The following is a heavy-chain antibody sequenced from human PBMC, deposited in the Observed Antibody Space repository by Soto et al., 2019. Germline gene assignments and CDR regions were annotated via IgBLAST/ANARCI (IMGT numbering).Heavy chain of an antibody. CDR1: GYTFTSYG. J-gene: IGHJ4*02. CDR2: ISAYNGNT. Sequence: ASVKVSCKASGYTFTSYGISWVRQAPGQGLEWMGWISAYNGNTNYAQKLQGRVTKTTDTSTSTAYMELRSLRSDDTAVYYCARGVGYYYDSSGTFDYWGQGTLVTVSS. V-gene: IGHV1-18*01. D-gene: IGHD3-22*01. CDR3: ARGVGYYYDSSGTFDY.